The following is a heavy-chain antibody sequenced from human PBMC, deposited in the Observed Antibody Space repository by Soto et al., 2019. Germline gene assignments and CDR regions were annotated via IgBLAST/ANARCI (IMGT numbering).Heavy chain of an antibody. J-gene: IGHJ6*02. D-gene: IGHD3-10*01. CDR2: ISYDGSNK. CDR3: AKDVVRGVIIPSRTDYYYYGMDV. V-gene: IGHV3-30*18. CDR1: GFTFSSYG. Sequence: LRLSCAASGFTFSSYGMHWVRQAPGKGLEWVAVISYDGSNKYYADSVKGRFTISRDNSKNTLYLQMNSLRAEDTAVYYCAKDVVRGVIIPSRTDYYYYGMDVWGQGTTVTVSS.